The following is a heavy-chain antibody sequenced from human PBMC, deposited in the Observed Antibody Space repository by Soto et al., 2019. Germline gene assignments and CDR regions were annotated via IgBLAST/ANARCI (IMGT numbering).Heavy chain of an antibody. CDR2: IDPSDSYT. CDR3: ARRKTAAAASYYYYGMDV. Sequence: GESLKISCKGSGYSFTSYWISWVRQMPGKGLEWMGRIDPSDSYTNYSPSFQGHVTISADKSISTAYLQWSSLKASDTAMYYCARRKTAAAASYYYYGMDVWGQGTTVTVSS. D-gene: IGHD6-13*01. V-gene: IGHV5-10-1*01. J-gene: IGHJ6*02. CDR1: GYSFTSYW.